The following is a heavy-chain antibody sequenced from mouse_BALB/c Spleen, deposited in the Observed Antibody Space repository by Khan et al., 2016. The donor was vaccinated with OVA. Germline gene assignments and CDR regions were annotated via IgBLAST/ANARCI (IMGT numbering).Heavy chain of an antibody. CDR2: ISYSGST. CDR1: GYSITSDYA. CDR3: ARDGSRYNYAMDY. D-gene: IGHD2-3*01. Sequence: EVQLVESGPGLVKPSQSLSLTCTVTGYSITSDYAWNWIRQFPGNKLGWMGYISYSGSTNYNPSLKSRISITRDTSKNQLFLQLNSVTTEDTATYYCARDGSRYNYAMDYWGQGTSVTVSS. V-gene: IGHV3-2*02. J-gene: IGHJ4*01.